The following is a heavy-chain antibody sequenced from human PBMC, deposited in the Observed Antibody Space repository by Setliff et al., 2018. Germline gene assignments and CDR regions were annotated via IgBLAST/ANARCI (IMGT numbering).Heavy chain of an antibody. D-gene: IGHD2-21*02. CDR2: ISHTGSI. J-gene: IGHJ4*02. Sequence: SETLSLTCTVSGYSISSGYIWGWIRQPPGKGLEWVGNISHTGSINYNPSLKSRLIISRDTSKNQVSLKLNSVTATDTAVYYCARDLGHGGDSDYWGQGILVTVSS. CDR3: ARDLGHGGDSDY. CDR1: GYSISSGYI. V-gene: IGHV4-38-2*02.